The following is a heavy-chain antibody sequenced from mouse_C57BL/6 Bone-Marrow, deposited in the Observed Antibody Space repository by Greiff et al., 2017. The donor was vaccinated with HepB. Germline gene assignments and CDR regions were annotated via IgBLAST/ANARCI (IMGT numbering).Heavy chain of an antibody. CDR3: TRSLYDGYYEGFAY. CDR1: GYTFTSYW. D-gene: IGHD2-3*01. Sequence: VQLQQSGTVLARPGASVKMSCKTSGYTFTSYWMHWVKQRPGQGLEWIGAIYPGNSDTSYNQKFKSKAKLTAVTSASTAYMELSSLTNEDSAVYYCTRSLYDGYYEGFAYWGQGTLVTVSA. J-gene: IGHJ3*01. V-gene: IGHV1-5*01. CDR2: IYPGNSDT.